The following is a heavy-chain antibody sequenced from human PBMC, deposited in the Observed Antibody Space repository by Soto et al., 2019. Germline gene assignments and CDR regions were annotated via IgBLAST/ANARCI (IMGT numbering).Heavy chain of an antibody. V-gene: IGHV3-30*18. J-gene: IGHJ4*02. D-gene: IGHD5-18*01. CDR1: GFTFSSYG. CDR3: AKGYSYAPRGPKGPPDY. CDR2: ISYDGSNK. Sequence: QVQLVESGGGVVQPGRSLRLSCAASGFTFSSYGMHWVRQAPGKGLEWVAVISYDGSNKYYADSVKGRFTISRDNSKNTLYLQMNSLRAEDTAVYYCAKGYSYAPRGPKGPPDYWGQGTLVTVSS.